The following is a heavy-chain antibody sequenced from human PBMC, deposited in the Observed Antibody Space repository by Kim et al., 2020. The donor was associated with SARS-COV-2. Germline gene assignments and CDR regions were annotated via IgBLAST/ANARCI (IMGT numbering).Heavy chain of an antibody. CDR2: TNSGGTNA. D-gene: IGHD3-9*01. CDR1: GFTFTSYY. V-gene: IGHV3-74*01. CDR3: TTPFDNYGLAI. Sequence: GGSLRLSCAASGFTFTSYYLSWVRQAPGKGLEWVSGTNSGGTNAYYAYSMNGCFIITSNTTKTLIYLQISSLAADNTALYYWTTPFDNYGLAILGPVT. J-gene: IGHJ6*02.